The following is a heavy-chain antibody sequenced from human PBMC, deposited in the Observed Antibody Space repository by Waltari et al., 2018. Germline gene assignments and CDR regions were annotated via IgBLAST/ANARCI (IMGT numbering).Heavy chain of an antibody. Sequence: EVKLLESGGGVIQPGGSLRLSCAASGFTVSSNYRSWVRQAPGKWREWVSFIYSGGSTYYADSGKGRFTISRDNSKNTLYLQMNSLRAEDTAVYYCARDPTYCSGGSCYSGDYWGQGTLVTVSS. D-gene: IGHD2-15*01. CDR1: GFTVSSNY. CDR3: ARDPTYCSGGSCYSGDY. CDR2: IYSGGST. V-gene: IGHV3-53*01. J-gene: IGHJ4*02.